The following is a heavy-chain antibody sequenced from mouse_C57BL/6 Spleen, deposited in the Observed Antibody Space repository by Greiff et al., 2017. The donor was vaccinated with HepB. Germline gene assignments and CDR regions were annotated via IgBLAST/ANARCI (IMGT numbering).Heavy chain of an antibody. V-gene: IGHV1-85*01. CDR1: GYTFTSYD. CDR2: IYPRDGST. Sequence: QVQLKDSGPELVKPGASVKLSCKASGYTFTSYDINWVKQRPGQGLEWIGWIYPRDGSTKYNEKFKGKATLTVDTSSSTAYMELHSLTSEDSAVYFCARKGRKGSMDYWGQGTSVTVSS. D-gene: IGHD3-3*01. CDR3: ARKGRKGSMDY. J-gene: IGHJ4*01.